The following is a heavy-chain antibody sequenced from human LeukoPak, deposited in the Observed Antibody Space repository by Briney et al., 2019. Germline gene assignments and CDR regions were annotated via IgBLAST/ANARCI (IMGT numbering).Heavy chain of an antibody. Sequence: SETLSLTCAVSGGSISSANWWSWVRQPPGKGLEWIGEIYHSGSTNYNPSLKSRVTISVDTSKNQFSLKLSSVTAADTAVYYCARHGTPDWYFDLWGRGTLVTVSS. J-gene: IGHJ2*01. CDR3: ARHGTPDWYFDL. CDR2: IYHSGST. CDR1: GGSISSANW. D-gene: IGHD1-26*01. V-gene: IGHV4-4*02.